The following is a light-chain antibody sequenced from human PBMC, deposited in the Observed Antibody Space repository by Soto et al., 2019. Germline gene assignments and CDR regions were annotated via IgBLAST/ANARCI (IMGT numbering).Light chain of an antibody. V-gene: IGKV1-5*03. CDR1: ESINNW. J-gene: IGKJ1*01. CDR2: RAS. CDR3: QQYKSPPWT. Sequence: DIQMTQSPPTLSASVGDRVTISCRASESINNWLAWYQHKPGKAPKLLIYRASSLESGVPSRFSGSGSGTEFTLTISSLQPDDFATYYCQQYKSPPWTFGQATKVEIK.